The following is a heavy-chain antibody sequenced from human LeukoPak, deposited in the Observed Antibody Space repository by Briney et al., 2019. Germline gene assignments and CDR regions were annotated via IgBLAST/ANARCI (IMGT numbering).Heavy chain of an antibody. CDR2: IFQGGTT. CDR1: GYSIRSGFY. Sequence: PSETLSLTCTVSGYSIRSGFYWGWIRQAPGKGLEWIGSIFQGGTTFYNPSLKSRVIISADTSNNEFSLKLSSVTAADTAVYYCARIGTAKIDYWGQGTLVTVSS. J-gene: IGHJ4*02. CDR3: ARIGTAKIDY. V-gene: IGHV4-38-2*02. D-gene: IGHD5-18*01.